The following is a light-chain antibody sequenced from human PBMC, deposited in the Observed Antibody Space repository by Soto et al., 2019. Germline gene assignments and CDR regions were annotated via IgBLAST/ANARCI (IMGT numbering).Light chain of an antibody. CDR1: QSLLHSNGYNF. CDR3: MQALQTPRT. CDR2: LGS. Sequence: DRVMTHSPLSLPVTPGQAASISCRSSQSLLHSNGYNFLDWYLQKPGQSPQLLIFLGSNRASGVPDRFSGSGSGTDFTLKISRVEAEDVGSYYCMQALQTPRTLGGGTKVEIK. V-gene: IGKV2-28*01. J-gene: IGKJ4*01.